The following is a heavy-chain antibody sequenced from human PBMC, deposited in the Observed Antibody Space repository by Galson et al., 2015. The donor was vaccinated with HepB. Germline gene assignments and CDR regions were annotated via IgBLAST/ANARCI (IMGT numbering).Heavy chain of an antibody. Sequence: SLRLSCAASGFTFSSYSMNWVRQAPGKGLEWVSSISSSSSYIYYADSVKGRFTISRDNAKNSLYLQMNSLRAEDTAVYYCARDLVNYDIPGAFDYWGQGTLVTVSS. CDR2: ISSSSSYI. V-gene: IGHV3-21*01. CDR1: GFTFSSYS. CDR3: ARDLVNYDIPGAFDY. J-gene: IGHJ4*02. D-gene: IGHD3-9*01.